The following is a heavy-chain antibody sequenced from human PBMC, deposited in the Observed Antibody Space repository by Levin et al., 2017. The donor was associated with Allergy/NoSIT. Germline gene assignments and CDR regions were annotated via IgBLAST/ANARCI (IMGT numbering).Heavy chain of an antibody. Sequence: KTSETLSVSCTVSGGSVSSGLYHWSWVRQPPGTGLEWIGYIFYNGTTKYNPSLRSRVTILSDTSKNQLSLNLRSVTAADTAVYFCARVSGFTIFGVDVYYYYYMDVWGKGTTVTVAS. CDR1: GGSVSSGLYH. V-gene: IGHV4-61*01. D-gene: IGHD3-3*02. CDR3: ARVSGFTIFGVDVYYYYYMDV. CDR2: IFYNGTT. J-gene: IGHJ6*03.